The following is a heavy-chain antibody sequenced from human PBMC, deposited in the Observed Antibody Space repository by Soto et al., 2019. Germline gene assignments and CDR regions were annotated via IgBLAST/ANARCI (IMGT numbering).Heavy chain of an antibody. CDR1: GGYISSYY. CDR3: ARRYGPGFDY. CDR2: IYYSGST. D-gene: IGHD4-17*01. J-gene: IGHJ4*02. Sequence: SETLSLTCTVSGGYISSYYWSWIRQPPGKGLEWIGYIYYSGSTNYNPSLKSRVTISVDTSKNQFSLKLSSVTAADTAVYYCARRYGPGFDYWGQGTLVTVSS. V-gene: IGHV4-59*08.